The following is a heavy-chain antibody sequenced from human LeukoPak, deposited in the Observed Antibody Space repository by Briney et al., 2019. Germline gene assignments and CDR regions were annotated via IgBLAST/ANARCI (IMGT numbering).Heavy chain of an antibody. V-gene: IGHV4-39*07. J-gene: IGHJ4*02. D-gene: IGHD2-15*01. CDR1: GGSISSSSYY. CDR2: IYYSGST. Sequence: SETLSLTCTVSGGSISSSSYYWGWIRQPPGKGLEWIGSIYYSGSTYYNPSLKSRVTISVDTSKNQFSLKLSSVTAADTAVYYCARVELGYCSGGSCSPRGYFDYWGQGTLVTVSS. CDR3: ARVELGYCSGGSCSPRGYFDY.